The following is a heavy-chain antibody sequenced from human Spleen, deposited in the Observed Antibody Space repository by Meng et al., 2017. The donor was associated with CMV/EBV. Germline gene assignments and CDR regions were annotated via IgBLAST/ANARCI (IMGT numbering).Heavy chain of an antibody. CDR3: ARGESGTARAGFYYSGMDV. J-gene: IGHJ6*02. V-gene: IGHV3-30*04. CDR2: ISYDGSNK. CDR1: GFTFSSYA. D-gene: IGHD1-1*01. Sequence: GGSLRLSCAASGFTFSSYAMHWVRQAPGKGLEWVAVISYDGSNKYYADSVKGRLTISRDNSKNTVYLQMKSLRVEDTAVYFCARGESGTARAGFYYSGMDVWGQGTTVTVSS.